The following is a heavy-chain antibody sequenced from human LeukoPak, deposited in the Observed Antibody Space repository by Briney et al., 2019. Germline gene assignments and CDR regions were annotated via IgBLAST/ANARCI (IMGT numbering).Heavy chain of an antibody. CDR1: GYSISSGYY. CDR2: IYHSGST. D-gene: IGHD3-16*02. V-gene: IGHV4-38-2*02. Sequence: SETLSLTCAVSGYSISSGYYWGWIRQPPGKGLEWIGSIYHSGSTYYNPSLKSRVAISVDTSKNQFSLKLSSVTAADTAVYYCARDHSDAPLGWFDPGGQGTLVTVSS. CDR3: ARDHSDAPLGWFDP. J-gene: IGHJ5*02.